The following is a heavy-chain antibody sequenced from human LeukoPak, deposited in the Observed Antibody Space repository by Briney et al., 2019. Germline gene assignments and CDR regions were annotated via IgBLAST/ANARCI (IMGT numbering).Heavy chain of an antibody. CDR1: GFTFSSYG. CDR3: AKDPIPWQKLPHWFDP. Sequence: GGSLRLSCAASGFTFSSYGMHWVRQAPGKGLEWVAVISYDGSNQYYADSVKGRFTISRDNSKNTLYLQMNSLRAEDTAVYYCAKDPIPWQKLPHWFDPWGQGTLVTVSS. J-gene: IGHJ5*02. V-gene: IGHV3-30*18. CDR2: ISYDGSNQ. D-gene: IGHD4-11*01.